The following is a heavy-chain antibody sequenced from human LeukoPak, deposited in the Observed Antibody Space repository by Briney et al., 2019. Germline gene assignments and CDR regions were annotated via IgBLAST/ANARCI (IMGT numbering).Heavy chain of an antibody. CDR2: IKQDGSDK. D-gene: IGHD3-3*01. V-gene: IGHV3-7*01. CDR3: AKTLKDRYYDFWSGYYHYYYYMDV. CDR1: GFTFSSYW. Sequence: GGSLRLSCAASGFTFSSYWMSWVRQAPGKGLEWVANIKQDGSDKYCVDSVKGRFTISRDNAKNSLYLQMNSLRAEGTAVYYCAKTLKDRYYDFWSGYYHYYYYMDVWGKGTTVTVSS. J-gene: IGHJ6*03.